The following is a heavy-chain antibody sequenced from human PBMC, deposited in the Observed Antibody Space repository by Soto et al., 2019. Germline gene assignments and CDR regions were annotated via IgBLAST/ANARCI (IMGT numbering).Heavy chain of an antibody. J-gene: IGHJ5*02. Sequence: VESMKVSWKGFGDSCINWGSAWVRQMPGKGLEYMGIIYPSDSQTRYSPSFQGQVTISADKSISTAYLQWSSLKASDTAIYYCARHGFYGDYSSNYFDPWGQGTPVTVSS. D-gene: IGHD4-17*01. CDR3: ARHGFYGDYSSNYFDP. CDR1: GDSCINWG. V-gene: IGHV5-51*01. CDR2: IYPSDSQT.